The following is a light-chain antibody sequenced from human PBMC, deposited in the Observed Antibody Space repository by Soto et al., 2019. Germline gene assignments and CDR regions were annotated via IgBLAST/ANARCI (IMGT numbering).Light chain of an antibody. J-gene: IGKJ1*01. V-gene: IGKV2-28*01. CDR2: LGS. CDR1: QSLLHTNGYNY. CDR3: MQPLQTPRT. Sequence: DIVITQSPLSLPVTPGEPASISCRSSQSLLHTNGYNYLDWYLQKPGQSPQALIYLGSNRSSGVPDRFSGSGSGTDFTLKISRVEAEDVGVYYCMQPLQTPRTFGQGTKVEIK.